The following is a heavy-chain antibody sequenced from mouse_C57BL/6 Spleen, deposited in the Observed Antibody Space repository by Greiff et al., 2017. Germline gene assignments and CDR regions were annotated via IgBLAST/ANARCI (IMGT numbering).Heavy chain of an antibody. CDR3: AREGGYYGSSFFDY. D-gene: IGHD1-1*01. CDR1: GFTFSDYG. J-gene: IGHJ2*01. CDR2: ISSGSSTI. V-gene: IGHV5-17*01. Sequence: EVHLVESGGGLVKPGGSLKLSCAASGFTFSDYGMHWVRQAPEKGLEWVAYISSGSSTIYYADTVKGRFTISRDNAKNTLFLQMTSLRSEDTAMYYCAREGGYYGSSFFDYWGQGTTLTVSS.